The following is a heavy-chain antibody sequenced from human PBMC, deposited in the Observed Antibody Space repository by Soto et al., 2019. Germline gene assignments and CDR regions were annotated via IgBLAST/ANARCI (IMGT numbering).Heavy chain of an antibody. D-gene: IGHD5-12*01. CDR1: GASISYGGFS. Sequence: PSETLSLTCTVSGASISYGGFSWSWIRQSPGKGLEWIGYISHLENTYLHPSFKSRLTMSIDRTRNQFSLKLSSVTAADMAVYYCARGGGYDPFDYWGQGVLVTVSS. CDR2: ISHLENT. CDR3: ARGGGYDPFDY. V-gene: IGHV4-30-2*06. J-gene: IGHJ4*02.